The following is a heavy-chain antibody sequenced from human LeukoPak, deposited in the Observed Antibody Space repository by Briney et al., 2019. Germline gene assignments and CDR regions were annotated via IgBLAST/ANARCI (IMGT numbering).Heavy chain of an antibody. CDR1: GGSISSSSYY. Sequence: SETLSLTCTVSGGSISSSSYYWGWIRQPPGKGLEWIGNIHYSGSTYYNPALKSRVTISVDTSKNQFSLKLSSVTAADTAVYYCANYISSWRLFDYWGQGTLVTVSS. V-gene: IGHV4-39*01. CDR2: IHYSGST. J-gene: IGHJ4*02. CDR3: ANYISSWRLFDY. D-gene: IGHD6-13*01.